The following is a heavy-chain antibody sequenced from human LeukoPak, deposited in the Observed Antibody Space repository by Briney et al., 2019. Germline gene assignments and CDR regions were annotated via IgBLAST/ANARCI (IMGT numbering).Heavy chain of an antibody. Sequence: GGTLRLSCAASGFTFSSYGMSWVRQAPGKGLEWVSAISGSGGSTYYADSVKGRFTISGDNSKNTLYLQMNSLRAEDTAVYYCAELGITMIGGVWGKGTTVTISS. CDR1: GFTFSSYG. V-gene: IGHV3-23*01. CDR2: ISGSGGST. J-gene: IGHJ6*04. CDR3: AELGITMIGGV. D-gene: IGHD3-10*02.